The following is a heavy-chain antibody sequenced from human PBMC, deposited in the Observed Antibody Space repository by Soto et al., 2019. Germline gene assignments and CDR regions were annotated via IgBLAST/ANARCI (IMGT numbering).Heavy chain of an antibody. V-gene: IGHV1-18*01. D-gene: IGHD3-3*01. Sequence: GASVKVSCKASGYTFTSYGISWVRQAPGQGLEWMGWISAYNGKTNYAQKLQGRVTMTTDTSTSTAYMELRILRSDDTAVYYCARILVGYDFWSGYPDYWGQGTLVTVSS. J-gene: IGHJ4*02. CDR1: GYTFTSYG. CDR3: ARILVGYDFWSGYPDY. CDR2: ISAYNGKT.